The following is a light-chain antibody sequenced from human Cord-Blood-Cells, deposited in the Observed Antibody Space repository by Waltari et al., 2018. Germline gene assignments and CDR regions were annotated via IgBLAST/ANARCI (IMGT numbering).Light chain of an antibody. Sequence: EIVLTQSPATLSLSTGDRATLSCRASQSVSSYYAGYQQKPGPAPRLLIYDASTRATGIRARFSGSGAGTDFTLTISSLEPEDFAVYNCQQRSNWPLTCGGGTKVEIK. CDR3: QQRSNWPLT. V-gene: IGKV3-11*01. CDR2: DAS. J-gene: IGKJ4*01. CDR1: QSVSSY.